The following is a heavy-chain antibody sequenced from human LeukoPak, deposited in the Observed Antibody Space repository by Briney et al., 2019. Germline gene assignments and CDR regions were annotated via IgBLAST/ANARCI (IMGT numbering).Heavy chain of an antibody. CDR3: ASGRDLLTYCQH. V-gene: IGHV4-59*01. CDR2: IYYSGST. J-gene: IGHJ1*01. CDR1: GASISNYY. D-gene: IGHD1-26*01. Sequence: SETLSLTCTVSGASISNYYWSWIRQSPGKGLEWIWHIYYSGSTTYNPSPKRRVTISVDSSKNQFSLKLSSVTAADTAVYYCASGRDLLTYCQHWGQGTLVSVSS.